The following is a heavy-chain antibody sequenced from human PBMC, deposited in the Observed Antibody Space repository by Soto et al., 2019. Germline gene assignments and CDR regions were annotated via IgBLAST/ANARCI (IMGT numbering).Heavy chain of an antibody. J-gene: IGHJ4*02. CDR1: GFTFSDSW. Sequence: PGGSLRLSCTASGFTFSDSWMTWVRQAPGKGLEWVARIKPDESEKKYADSVKGRFSISRDNAKKSMYLQTDSLRGEATAVYYCVRGGSNSASRGQGTLVTVSS. CDR2: IKPDESEK. V-gene: IGHV3-7*01. D-gene: IGHD4-4*01. CDR3: VRGGSNSAS.